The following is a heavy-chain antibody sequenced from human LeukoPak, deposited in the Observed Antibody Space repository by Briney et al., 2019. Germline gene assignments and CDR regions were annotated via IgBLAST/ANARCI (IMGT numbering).Heavy chain of an antibody. V-gene: IGHV3-30*18. CDR2: ISYDGSNK. CDR1: GFTFSSYG. D-gene: IGHD6-19*01. Sequence: GGSLRLSCAASGFTFSSYGMHWVRQAPGKGLEWVAVISYDGSNKYYADSVKGRFTISRANSKNTLYLQMNSLRDEDTAVYYCAKDQGSGWYAHPFDYWGQGTLVTVSS. J-gene: IGHJ4*02. CDR3: AKDQGSGWYAHPFDY.